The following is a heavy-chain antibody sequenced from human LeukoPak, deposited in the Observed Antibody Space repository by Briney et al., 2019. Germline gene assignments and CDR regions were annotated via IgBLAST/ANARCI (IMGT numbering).Heavy chain of an antibody. D-gene: IGHD4-17*01. CDR2: ISAYNGNT. V-gene: IGHV1-18*01. CDR1: GDIFTSCG. J-gene: IGHJ3*02. CDR3: ASPATTVTTGAAFDI. Sequence: ASVKVSCKASGDIFTSCGISWVRQAPGQGLEWMGWISAYNGNTNYAQKLQGRVTMTRDTSISTAYMELSRLRSDDTAVYYCASPATTVTTGAAFDIWGQGTMVTVSS.